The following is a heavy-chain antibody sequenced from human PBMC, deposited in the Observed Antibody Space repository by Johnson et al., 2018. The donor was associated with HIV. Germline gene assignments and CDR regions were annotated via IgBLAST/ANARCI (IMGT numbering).Heavy chain of an antibody. CDR3: AKDRVGHSVGDAFDI. CDR2: IRYDGSNK. V-gene: IGHV3-30*02. J-gene: IGHJ3*02. CDR1: GFIFKDYG. D-gene: IGHD1-26*01. Sequence: VQLVESGGGVVPPGRSLRLSCAASGFIFKDYGIHWVRQTPGKGLEWVAFIRYDGSNKYYADSVKGRFTISRDNSNNTVFLQMNSLRAEDTALYYCAKDRVGHSVGDAFDIWGQGRMVTVSS.